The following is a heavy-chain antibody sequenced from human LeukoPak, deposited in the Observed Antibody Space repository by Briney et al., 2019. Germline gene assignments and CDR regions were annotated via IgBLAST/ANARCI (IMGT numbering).Heavy chain of an antibody. CDR3: AGHYDSSGYRVDVFDI. CDR2: ISYDGSIK. J-gene: IGHJ3*02. CDR1: GFTFISYA. D-gene: IGHD3-22*01. V-gene: IGHV3-30*04. Sequence: GGSLRLSCAASGFTFISYAMHWVRQAPGKGLEWVALISYDGSIKYYADSVKGRFTISRDNAKNSLYLQMNSLRAEDTAVYYCAGHYDSSGYRVDVFDIWGQGTMVTVS.